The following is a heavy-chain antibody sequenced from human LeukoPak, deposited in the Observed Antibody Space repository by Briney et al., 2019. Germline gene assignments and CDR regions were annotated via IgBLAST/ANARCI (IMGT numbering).Heavy chain of an antibody. Sequence: GGSLRLSCAASGLHFSGTAMSWVRQAPGKGLVWVSRIDGDGSSTTYADSVKGRFTISRDNAKNTLYLQMTSLRVEDTAVYYCVRDYYGSGKTRWFDPWGQGTLVTVSS. D-gene: IGHD3-10*01. CDR1: GLHFSGTA. J-gene: IGHJ5*02. V-gene: IGHV3-74*01. CDR2: IDGDGSST. CDR3: VRDYYGSGKTRWFDP.